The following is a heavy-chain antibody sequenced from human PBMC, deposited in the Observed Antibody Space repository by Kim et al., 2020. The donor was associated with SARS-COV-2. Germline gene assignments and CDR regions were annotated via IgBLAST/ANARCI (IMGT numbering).Heavy chain of an antibody. CDR3: ARDGVHDYGSGSYFPAYYYGMDV. CDR1: GGTFSSYA. D-gene: IGHD3-10*01. V-gene: IGHV1-69*13. CDR2: IIPIFGTA. J-gene: IGHJ6*02. Sequence: SVKVSCKASGGTFSSYAISWVRQAPGQGLEWMGGIIPIFGTANYAQKFQGRVTITADESTSTAYMELSSLRSEDTAVYYCARDGVHDYGSGSYFPAYYYGMDVWGQGTTVTVSS.